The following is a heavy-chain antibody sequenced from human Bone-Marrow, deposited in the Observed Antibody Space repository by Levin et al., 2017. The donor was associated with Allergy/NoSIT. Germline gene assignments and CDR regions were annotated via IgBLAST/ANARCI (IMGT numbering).Heavy chain of an antibody. CDR2: ISWNSARI. CDR1: GFTFDDYG. Sequence: GGSLRLSCEGSGFTFDDYGLQWVRQTPGRGLEWVSGISWNSARIVYADSVKGRFTISRDNSKNSLFLLINSLRAEDTGVYFCTRRRCGQDMSGSSDFWRQGTLVTASS. CDR3: TRRRCGQDMSGSSDF. D-gene: IGHD5-12*01. V-gene: IGHV3-9*01. J-gene: IGHJ4*02.